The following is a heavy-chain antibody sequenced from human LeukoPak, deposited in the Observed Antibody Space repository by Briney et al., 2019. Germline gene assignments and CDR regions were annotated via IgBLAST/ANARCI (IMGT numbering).Heavy chain of an antibody. V-gene: IGHV1-69*04. CDR2: IIPILGIA. Sequence: ASVKVSCKASGGTFSSYAISWVRQAPGQGLEWMGRIIPILGIANYAQKFQGRVTITADKSTNTAYMELSSLRSEDTAVYYCASGRKEGYYGMDVWGQGTTVTVSS. J-gene: IGHJ6*02. CDR3: ASGRKEGYYGMDV. CDR1: GGTFSSYA.